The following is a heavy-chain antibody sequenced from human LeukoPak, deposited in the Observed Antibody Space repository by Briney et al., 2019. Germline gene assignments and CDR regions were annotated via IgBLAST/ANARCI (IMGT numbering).Heavy chain of an antibody. J-gene: IGHJ6*02. CDR3: ARDLVVPAGYYGMDV. Sequence: ASVTVSCKASGYTLTDYYMHWVRQAPGQGLEWMGRINPNSGGTNYAQKFQGRVTMTRDTSISTVYMELSRLRSDDTAVYYCARDLVVPAGYYGMDVWGQGTTVTVSS. CDR1: GYTLTDYY. D-gene: IGHD2-2*01. V-gene: IGHV1-2*06. CDR2: INPNSGGT.